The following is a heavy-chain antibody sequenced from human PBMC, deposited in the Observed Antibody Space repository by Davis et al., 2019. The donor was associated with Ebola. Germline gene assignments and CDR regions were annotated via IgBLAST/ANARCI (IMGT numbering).Heavy chain of an antibody. J-gene: IGHJ4*02. CDR2: INSDGSST. D-gene: IGHD5-12*01. V-gene: IGHV3-74*01. CDR3: ARDGYSDLHFVRANF. CDR1: GFTFSSYW. Sequence: HTGGSLRLSCAASGFTFSSYWMHWVRQAPGKGLVWVSRINSDGSSTSYADSVKGRFTISRDNVMSSLYLQLDSLRVEDTAVYFCARDGYSDLHFVRANFWGQGTLVTVSS.